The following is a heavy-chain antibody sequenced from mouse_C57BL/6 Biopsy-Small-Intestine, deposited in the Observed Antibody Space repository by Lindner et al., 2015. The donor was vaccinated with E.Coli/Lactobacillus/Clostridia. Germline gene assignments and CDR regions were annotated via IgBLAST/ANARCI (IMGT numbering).Heavy chain of an antibody. CDR1: GFSFNTYA. D-gene: IGHD1-1*02. V-gene: IGHV10-1*01. CDR2: IRSKTNNYAT. J-gene: IGHJ4*01. CDR3: VRGYYGMYGVMDY. Sequence: VQLQESGGGLVQPKGSLKLSCAASGFSFNTYAMNWVRQAPGKGLEWVARIRSKTNNYATYYADSVKDRFTISRDDSESMLYLQMNSLKTEDTAMYYCVRGYYGMYGVMDYWGQGTSVTVSS.